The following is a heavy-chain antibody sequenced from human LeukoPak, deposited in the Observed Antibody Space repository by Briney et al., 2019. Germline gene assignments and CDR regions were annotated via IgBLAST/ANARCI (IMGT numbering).Heavy chain of an antibody. CDR1: GFTFSSYS. J-gene: IGHJ6*03. D-gene: IGHD3-3*01. CDR3: ARSFSDFWNGYHYYYYYYMDV. CDR2: ISSSSSII. V-gene: IGHV3-48*01. Sequence: GGSLRLSCAASGFTFSSYSMNWVRPAPGKGLEWGSYISSSSSIIYYADSVKGRFTISRENGKNSLYLQMNSLRAEDTAVYYCARSFSDFWNGYHYYYYYYMDVWGKGTTVTVSS.